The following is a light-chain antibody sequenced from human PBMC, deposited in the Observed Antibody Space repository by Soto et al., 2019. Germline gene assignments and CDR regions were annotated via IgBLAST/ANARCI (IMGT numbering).Light chain of an antibody. Sequence: EIVMTQSAAALSVKTGEIATLSCAASQSVSSNLAWYQQKPGQAPRLLIYGASTRATGIPARFSGSGSGTEFTLTISSLQSEDFAVYYCQQYNNWPRTFCQGSKV. CDR2: GAS. J-gene: IGKJ1*01. V-gene: IGKV3-15*01. CDR1: QSVSSN. CDR3: QQYNNWPRT.